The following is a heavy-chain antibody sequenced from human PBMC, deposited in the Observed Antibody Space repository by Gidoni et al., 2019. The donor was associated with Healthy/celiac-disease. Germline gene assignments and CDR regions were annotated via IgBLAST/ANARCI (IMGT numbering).Heavy chain of an antibody. D-gene: IGHD3-10*01. J-gene: IGHJ4*02. V-gene: IGHV3-23*01. CDR3: AKDRVGFMVRGVMGY. CDR2: ISGSGGST. CDR1: GFTFSRYA. Sequence: EVQLLESGGGLVQPGGSLRLSCAASGFTFSRYAMSWVRQAPGKGLEWVSAISGSGGSTYYADSVKGRFTISRDNSKNTLYLQMNSLRAEDTAVYYCAKDRVGFMVRGVMGYWGQGTLVTVSS.